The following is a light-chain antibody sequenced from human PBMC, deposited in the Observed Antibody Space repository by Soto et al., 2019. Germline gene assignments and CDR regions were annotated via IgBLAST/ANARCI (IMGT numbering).Light chain of an antibody. J-gene: IGKJ4*01. Sequence: DIQMTQSPSSLSASVGDRVTITCQASQDITNHLNWYQQKPGKAPKLLFYDASNLQTGVPSRFSGSGSGTDFTFTISGLQPEDIATFYCQQYDILLTFGGGTKVDIK. CDR1: QDITNH. CDR3: QQYDILLT. V-gene: IGKV1-33*01. CDR2: DAS.